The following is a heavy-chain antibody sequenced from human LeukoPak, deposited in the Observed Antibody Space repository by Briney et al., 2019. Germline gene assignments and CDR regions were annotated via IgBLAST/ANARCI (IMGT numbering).Heavy chain of an antibody. CDR2: ISSSGGST. D-gene: IGHD6-13*01. V-gene: IGHV3-23*01. J-gene: IGHJ4*02. CDR1: GFTFSSYA. CDR3: AILPGYSSGWYEVNY. Sequence: GGSLRLSCAASGFTFSSYAMSWVRQAPGKGLEWVSGISSSGGSTYYADSVKGRFTISRDNSRNTLYLQMNSPRAEDTAVYYCAILPGYSSGWYEVNYWGQGTLVTVSS.